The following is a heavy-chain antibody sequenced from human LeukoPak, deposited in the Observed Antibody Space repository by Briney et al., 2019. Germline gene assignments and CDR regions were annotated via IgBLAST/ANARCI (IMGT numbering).Heavy chain of an antibody. Sequence: ASVKVSCKASGYVHWVRQAPGQGLEWMGIISPSGRSTHSAQQFQGRVTLTRDPSTDTVYMELSSLISGDTAVYYCARDGRSGYYGSKGVYFDSWGQGTLVTVSS. CDR2: ISPSGRST. CDR3: ARDGRSGYYGSKGVYFDS. V-gene: IGHV1-46*01. J-gene: IGHJ4*02. CDR1: GYV. D-gene: IGHD5-12*01.